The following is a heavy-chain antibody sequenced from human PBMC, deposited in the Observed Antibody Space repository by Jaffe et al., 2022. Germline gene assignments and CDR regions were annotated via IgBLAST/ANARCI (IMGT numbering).Heavy chain of an antibody. D-gene: IGHD6-19*01. CDR3: ARRVQWLVSDWYFDL. J-gene: IGHJ2*01. CDR1: GFTFSSYD. V-gene: IGHV3-13*01. CDR2: IGTAGDT. Sequence: EVQLVESGGGLVQPGGSLRLSCAASGFTFSSYDMHWVRQATGKGLEWVSAIGTAGDTYYPGSVKGRFTISRENAKNSLYLQMNSLRAGDTAVYYCARRVQWLVSDWYFDLWGRGTLVTVSS.